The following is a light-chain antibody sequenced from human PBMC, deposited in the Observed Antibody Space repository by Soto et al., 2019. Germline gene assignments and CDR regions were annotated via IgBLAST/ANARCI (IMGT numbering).Light chain of an antibody. CDR2: DAS. CDR1: QSVSIN. J-gene: IGKJ4*01. V-gene: IGKV3D-15*01. CDR3: QQYNNWHPPT. Sequence: EIVMTQSPGTLSVSPGERATLSCRASQSVSINLAWYQQKPGQAPRLLIYDASTRATGIPARFSGSGSGTEFTLTISSLQSKDFAVYYCQQYNNWHPPTLGGGTKADLK.